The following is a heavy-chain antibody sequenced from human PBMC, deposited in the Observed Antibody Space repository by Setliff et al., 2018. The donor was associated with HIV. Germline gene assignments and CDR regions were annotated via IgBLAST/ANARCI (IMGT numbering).Heavy chain of an antibody. CDR3: AHKEAPTQDWFGP. CDR2: IDWDDDK. CDR1: GFSLSTSGMC. Sequence: GSGPTLVNPTQTLTLTCTFSGFSLSTSGMCVSWIRQPPGKALEWLARIDWDDDKYYSTSLKTRLTISKDTSKNQVVLTMTSMDPVDTATYYCAHKEAPTQDWFGPWGQGTLVTVSS. J-gene: IGHJ5*02. V-gene: IGHV2-70*11. D-gene: IGHD2-15*01.